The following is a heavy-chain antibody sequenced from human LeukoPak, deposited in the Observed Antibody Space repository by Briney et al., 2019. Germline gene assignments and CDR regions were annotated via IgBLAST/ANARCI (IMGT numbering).Heavy chain of an antibody. Sequence: GSLRLSCAASGFTFSSYSMNWVRPAPGKGLEWVSFISTSSSYIYYADSVKGRFTISRDNAKNSLDLQMNSLRAEDTAVYYCARASSSWYYFDYWGQGTLVTVSS. CDR1: GFTFSSYS. CDR3: ARASSSWYYFDY. V-gene: IGHV3-21*01. J-gene: IGHJ4*02. CDR2: ISTSSSYI. D-gene: IGHD6-13*01.